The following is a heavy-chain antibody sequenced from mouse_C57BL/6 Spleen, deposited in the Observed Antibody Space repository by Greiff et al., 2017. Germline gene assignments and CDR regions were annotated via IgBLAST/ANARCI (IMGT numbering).Heavy chain of an antibody. CDR3: AIRRGMDYSNAYYYAMDY. CDR1: GYAFSSSW. D-gene: IGHD2-5*01. Sequence: QVQLQQSGPELVKPGASVKISCKASGYAFSSSWMNWVKQRPGKGLEWIGRIYPGDGDTNYNGKFNGKATLTADNSSSTAYMQRSSLTSEDSAVYFCAIRRGMDYSNAYYYAMDYWGQGTSVTVSS. V-gene: IGHV1-82*01. CDR2: IYPGDGDT. J-gene: IGHJ4*01.